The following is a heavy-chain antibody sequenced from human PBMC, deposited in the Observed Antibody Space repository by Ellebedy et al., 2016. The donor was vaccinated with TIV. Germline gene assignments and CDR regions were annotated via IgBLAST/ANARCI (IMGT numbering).Heavy chain of an antibody. Sequence: PGGSLRLSCAASGFTVTTNYMNWVRQAPGKGLEWVSVIFSAADGGETHYADSVKGRFTISRDNSKNTLFLKVNSLRAEDTAVYYCMFKGLSARLYWGQGTLVTVSS. CDR1: GFTVTTNY. V-gene: IGHV3-53*01. J-gene: IGHJ1*01. CDR3: MFKGLSARLY. CDR2: IFSAADGGET. D-gene: IGHD6-6*01.